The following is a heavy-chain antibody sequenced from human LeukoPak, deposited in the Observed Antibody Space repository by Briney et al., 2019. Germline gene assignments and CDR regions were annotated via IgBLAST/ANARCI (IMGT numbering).Heavy chain of an antibody. CDR2: ISYDGSNK. CDR3: AKGLWYYYDSSGYVDY. Sequence: GGSLRLSCAASGFTFSDYWMTWVRQAPGKGLEWAAVISYDGSNKYYADSVKGRFTISRDNSKNTLYLQMNSLRAEDTAVYYCAKGLWYYYDSSGYVDYWGQGTLVTVSS. D-gene: IGHD3-22*01. CDR1: GFTFSDYW. J-gene: IGHJ4*02. V-gene: IGHV3-30*18.